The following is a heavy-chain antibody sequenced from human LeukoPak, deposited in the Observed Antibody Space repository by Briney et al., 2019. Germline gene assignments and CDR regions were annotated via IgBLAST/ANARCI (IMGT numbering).Heavy chain of an antibody. CDR1: GYSFTSYW. CDR2: IYPGESAT. D-gene: IGHD2-2*02. V-gene: IGHV5-51*01. Sequence: GESLKISCKGSGYSFTSYWIGWVRQLPGKGLGWMGIIYPGESATRYSPSFQGQVTISADKSISTAYLQWSSLKASDTAMYYCAREMSLVVPAAISPRGAFDIWGQGTMVTVSS. CDR3: AREMSLVVPAAISPRGAFDI. J-gene: IGHJ3*02.